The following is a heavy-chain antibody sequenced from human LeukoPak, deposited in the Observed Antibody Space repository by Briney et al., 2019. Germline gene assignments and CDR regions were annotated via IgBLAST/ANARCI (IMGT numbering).Heavy chain of an antibody. V-gene: IGHV1-24*01. J-gene: IGHJ6*03. CDR2: FDPEDGET. D-gene: IGHD6-19*01. Sequence: ASVTVSCTVSGYTLTELSMHWVRQAPGEGLEWMGGFDPEDGETIYAQKFQGRVTMTEDTSTDTAYMELSSLRSEDTAVYYCATDSLAVAGNSYYYMDVWGKGTTVTISS. CDR1: GYTLTELS. CDR3: ATDSLAVAGNSYYYMDV.